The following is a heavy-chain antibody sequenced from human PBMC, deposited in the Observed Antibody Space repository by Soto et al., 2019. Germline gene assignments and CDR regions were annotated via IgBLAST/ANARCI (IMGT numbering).Heavy chain of an antibody. CDR2: ISAYNGNT. J-gene: IGHJ4*01. V-gene: IGHV1-18*01. D-gene: IGHD2-2*01. Sequence: ASVKVSCKASGYTFTSYGISWVRQAPGQGLEWMGWISAYNGNTNYAQKLQGRVTMTTDTSTSTAYMELRSLRSDDTAVYYCARGGAAALTPCGYYFDYWGHGTRVTVSS. CDR1: GYTFTSYG. CDR3: ARGGAAALTPCGYYFDY.